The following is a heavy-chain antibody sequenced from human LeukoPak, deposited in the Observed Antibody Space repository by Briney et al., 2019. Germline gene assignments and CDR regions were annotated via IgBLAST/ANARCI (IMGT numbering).Heavy chain of an antibody. V-gene: IGHV1-2*02. CDR3: AREEVIAAAGPTLDY. Sequence: ASVKVSCKASGYTFTDYYIHWVRQAPGQGLEWMVWVKPNSGGTNYAQKVQGRVTMTRDTSISTAYMELSRLRSDDTAVFYCAREEVIAAAGPTLDYWGQGALVTVSS. J-gene: IGHJ4*02. CDR2: VKPNSGGT. CDR1: GYTFTDYY. D-gene: IGHD6-13*01.